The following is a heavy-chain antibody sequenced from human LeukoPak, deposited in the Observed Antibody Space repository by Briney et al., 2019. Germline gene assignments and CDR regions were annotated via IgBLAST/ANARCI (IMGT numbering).Heavy chain of an antibody. J-gene: IGHJ4*02. CDR1: GGSISSYY. CDR2: IYYSGTT. Sequence: SETLSLTCTVSGGSISSYYWSWIRQPPGKGLEWIGYIYYSGTTNYNPSLKSRVTISVGTSKNQFSLKLSSVAAADTAVYYCARGVYIAAAQYGYWGQGTLVTVSS. CDR3: ARGVYIAAAQYGY. V-gene: IGHV4-59*01. D-gene: IGHD6-13*01.